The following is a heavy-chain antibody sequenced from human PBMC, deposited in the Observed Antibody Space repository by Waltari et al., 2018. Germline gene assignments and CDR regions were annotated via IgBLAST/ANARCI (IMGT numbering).Heavy chain of an antibody. J-gene: IGHJ1*01. CDR2: IIPILCTA. V-gene: IGHV1-69*08. D-gene: IGHD6-6*01. CDR3: ARYPIAARPIEYFQH. Sequence: QVQLVQSGAEVKKPGSSVKVSCKASGGTFSSYAISWVRQAPGQGLEWMGRIIPILCTANYAQKFQCRVTMTADKSTSTAYMERSSLRSEDTAVYYCARYPIAARPIEYFQHWGQGTLVTVSS. CDR1: GGTFSSYA.